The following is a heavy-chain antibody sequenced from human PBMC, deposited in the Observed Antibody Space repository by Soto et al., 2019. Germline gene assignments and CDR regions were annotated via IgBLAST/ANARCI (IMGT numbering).Heavy chain of an antibody. V-gene: IGHV1-69*06. Sequence: QVQPVQSGAEVKKPGSSVKVSCKASGGTFSSYAISWVRQAPGQGLEWMGGIIPIFGTANYAQKFQGRVTITADKSTSTAYMELSSLRSEDTAVYYCARAGNYYDSSGYYYGFDYWGQGTLVTVSS. J-gene: IGHJ4*02. CDR1: GGTFSSYA. D-gene: IGHD3-22*01. CDR2: IIPIFGTA. CDR3: ARAGNYYDSSGYYYGFDY.